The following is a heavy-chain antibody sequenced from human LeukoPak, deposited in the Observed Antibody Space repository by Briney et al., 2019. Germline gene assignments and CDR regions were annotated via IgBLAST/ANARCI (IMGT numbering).Heavy chain of an antibody. Sequence: GESLKISCKGSGYSFSNYWIGWVRQMPGKGLEWMGIIYPGDSNTRYSPSFQGQVTISADRSISTAYLRWSSLKASDTAIYYCARQPLVRDCGGDCEFDYWGQGTLVSVSS. CDR3: ARQPLVRDCGGDCEFDY. CDR2: IYPGDSNT. D-gene: IGHD2-21*02. J-gene: IGHJ4*02. CDR1: GYSFSNYW. V-gene: IGHV5-51*01.